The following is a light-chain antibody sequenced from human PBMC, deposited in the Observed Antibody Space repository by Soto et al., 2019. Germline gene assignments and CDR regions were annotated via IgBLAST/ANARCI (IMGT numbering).Light chain of an antibody. J-gene: IGLJ2*01. V-gene: IGLV2-8*01. CDR1: SSDVGDYNY. CDR2: EVS. Sequence: QSALTQPPSASGCPGQSVTISCTATSSDVGDYNYVSWYQQYPGKAPKLLISEVSKRPSGVPDRFSGSKSGSTASLTVSGLQAEDEADDYCSSYTVTNNFGVIFGGGTKLTVL. CDR3: SSYTVTNNFGVI.